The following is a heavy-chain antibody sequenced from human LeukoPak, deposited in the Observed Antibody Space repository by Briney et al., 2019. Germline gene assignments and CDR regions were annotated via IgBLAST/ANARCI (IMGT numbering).Heavy chain of an antibody. CDR2: ISSSGSTI. J-gene: IGHJ4*02. Sequence: GGSLRLSCAASGFTFSSYEMNWVRQAPGKGLVWVSYISSSGSTIYYADSVKGRFTISRDNAKNSLYLQMNSLRAEDTAVYYCARVGVAGGFDYWGQGTLVTVSS. CDR3: ARVGVAGGFDY. V-gene: IGHV3-48*03. D-gene: IGHD2-8*01. CDR1: GFTFSSYE.